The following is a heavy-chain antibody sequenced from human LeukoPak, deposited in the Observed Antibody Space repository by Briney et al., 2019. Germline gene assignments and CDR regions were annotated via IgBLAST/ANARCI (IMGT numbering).Heavy chain of an antibody. V-gene: IGHV3-23*01. CDR3: AKTPGIVVVITTYYFDN. D-gene: IGHD3-22*01. CDR1: GFTFSSYA. J-gene: IGHJ4*02. Sequence: GGSLRLSCAASGFTFSSYAMSWVRQAPGKGLEWVSAISGSGGSTYYADSVKGRFTISRDNSKNTLYLQMNSLRAEDTAVYYCAKTPGIVVVITTYYFDNWGQGTLVTVSS. CDR2: ISGSGGST.